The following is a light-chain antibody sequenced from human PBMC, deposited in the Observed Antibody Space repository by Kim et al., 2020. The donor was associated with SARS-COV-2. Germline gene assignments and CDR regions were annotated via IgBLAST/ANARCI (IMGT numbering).Light chain of an antibody. J-gene: IGLJ3*02. CDR3: QSFDSSLSGPV. CDR1: NSNIGAGYD. Sequence: VLTQSPSVSGAPGQRVTISCTGSNSNIGAGYDAHWYQQLPGTAPKLLIFGNSKRPSGVPDRISGSKSGTSASLAITGLQAEDEADYYCQSFDSSLSGPVFGGGTQLTVL. CDR2: GNS. V-gene: IGLV1-40*01.